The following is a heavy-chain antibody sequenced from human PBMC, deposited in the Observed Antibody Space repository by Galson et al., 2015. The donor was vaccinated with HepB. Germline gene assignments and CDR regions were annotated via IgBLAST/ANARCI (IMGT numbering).Heavy chain of an antibody. V-gene: IGHV3-53*01. CDR1: GFTVSSNY. J-gene: IGHJ4*02. CDR2: IYSGGST. CDR3: ARVDLNYGDYSYYFDY. Sequence: SLRLSCAASGFTVSSNYMSWVRQAPGKGLEWVSVIYSGGSTYYADSVKGRFTISRDNSKNTLYLQMNSLRAEDTAVYYCARVDLNYGDYSYYFDYWGQGTLVTVSS. D-gene: IGHD4-17*01.